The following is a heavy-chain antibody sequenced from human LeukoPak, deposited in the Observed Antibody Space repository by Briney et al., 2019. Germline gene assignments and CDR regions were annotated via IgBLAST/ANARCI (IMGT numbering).Heavy chain of an antibody. Sequence: PGGSLRLPRAASGFIFRSYWMYWVRQAPGKGLVWVSRVNNDGTGTTFADSVKGRFTISRDNAKNTLYLQMNSLQAEDTAVYYCARGGAYHAFDVWGQGTKVTVSS. CDR2: VNNDGTGT. CDR3: ARGGAYHAFDV. J-gene: IGHJ3*01. D-gene: IGHD2-15*01. CDR1: GFIFRSYW. V-gene: IGHV3-74*01.